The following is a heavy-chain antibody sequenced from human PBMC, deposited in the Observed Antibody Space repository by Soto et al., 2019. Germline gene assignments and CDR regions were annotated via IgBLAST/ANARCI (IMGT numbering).Heavy chain of an antibody. CDR1: GFTFSNAW. D-gene: IGHD3-3*01. CDR2: IKSKTDGGTT. Sequence: PGGSLRLSCAASGFTFSNAWMNWVRQAPGKGLEWVGRIKSKTDGGTTDYAAPVKGRFTISRDDSKNTLYLQMNSLKTEDTAVYYCTTEARITIFGVVIIGNNWFDPWGQGTLVTVSS. V-gene: IGHV3-15*07. CDR3: TTEARITIFGVVIIGNNWFDP. J-gene: IGHJ5*02.